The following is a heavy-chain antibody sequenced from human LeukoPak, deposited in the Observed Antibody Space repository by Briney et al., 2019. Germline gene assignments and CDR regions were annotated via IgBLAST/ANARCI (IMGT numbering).Heavy chain of an antibody. J-gene: IGHJ4*02. Sequence: GGSLRLSCAASEFTFSNYAMAWVRQAPGKGLEWVSGIRGSGGTPYYADSVKGRFTISRDNSKNTLYLQMNSLRAEDTAAYYCAKAVGYSGYQSFDYWGQGTLVTVSS. V-gene: IGHV3-23*01. CDR3: AKAVGYSGYQSFDY. CDR2: IRGSGGTP. D-gene: IGHD5-12*01. CDR1: EFTFSNYA.